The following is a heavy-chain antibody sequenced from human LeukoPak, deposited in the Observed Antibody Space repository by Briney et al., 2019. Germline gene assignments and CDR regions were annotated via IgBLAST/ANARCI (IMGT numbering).Heavy chain of an antibody. V-gene: IGHV3-30*18. CDR2: ISYDGSNK. CDR3: AKEGYYDSRGWGNSMDV. J-gene: IGHJ6*02. CDR1: GFTFSSYG. Sequence: GGSLRLSCAASGFTFSSYGMHWVRQAPGKGLEWVAVISYDGSNKYYADSVKGRFTISRDNSKNTLYLQMNSLRAEDTAVYYCAKEGYYDSRGWGNSMDVWGRGTTVTVSS. D-gene: IGHD3-22*01.